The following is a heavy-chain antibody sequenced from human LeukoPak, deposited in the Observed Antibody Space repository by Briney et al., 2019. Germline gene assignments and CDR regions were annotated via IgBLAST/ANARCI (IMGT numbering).Heavy chain of an antibody. CDR2: ILYDGSNK. CDR3: ARGLRVDYDFWSGYPDY. V-gene: IGHV3-33*05. J-gene: IGHJ4*02. Sequence: GESLTLSCAASGFTFSTYGMLWVRPAPGKWLEWVAFILYDGSNKYYADSVKGRFTISRDNSKNTVYLQLNSLRAEDTAMYYCARGLRVDYDFWSGYPDYWGQGTLVTVSS. CDR1: GFTFSTYG. D-gene: IGHD3-3*01.